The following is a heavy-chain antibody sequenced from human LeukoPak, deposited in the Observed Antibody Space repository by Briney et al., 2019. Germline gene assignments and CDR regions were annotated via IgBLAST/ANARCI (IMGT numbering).Heavy chain of an antibody. CDR1: GFTFSSYG. J-gene: IGHJ4*02. Sequence: GGSLRLSCVASGFTFSSYGMHWVRQAPGKGLEWVAFIRYDGNNKSYADSVKGRFTISRDTSKNTLYLQMNSLRAEDTAVYYCARVTYYDFWSGYAARYYFDYWGQGTLVTVSS. CDR2: IRYDGNNK. CDR3: ARVTYYDFWSGYAARYYFDY. V-gene: IGHV3-30*02. D-gene: IGHD3-3*01.